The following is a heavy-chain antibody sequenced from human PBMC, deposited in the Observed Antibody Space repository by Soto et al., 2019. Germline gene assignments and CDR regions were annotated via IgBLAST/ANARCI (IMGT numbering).Heavy chain of an antibody. CDR1: GGSISSGGYY. CDR2: IYYSGST. Sequence: SETLSLTCTVSGGSISSGGYYWSWIRQHPGKGLEWIGYIYYSGSTYYNPSLKSRVTISVDTSKNQFSLKLSSVTAADTAVYYCARGREWELHNWFDPWGQGTLVTVSS. CDR3: ARGREWELHNWFDP. V-gene: IGHV4-31*03. J-gene: IGHJ5*02. D-gene: IGHD1-26*01.